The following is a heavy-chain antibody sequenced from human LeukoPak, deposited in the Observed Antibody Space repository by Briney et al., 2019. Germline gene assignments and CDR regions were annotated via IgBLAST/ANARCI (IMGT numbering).Heavy chain of an antibody. V-gene: IGHV1-69*04. J-gene: IGHJ4*02. CDR3: ARSPKGDY. CDR1: GGTFSSYA. CDR2: IIPILGIA. Sequence: SVKVSCKASGGTFSSYAISWVRQAPGQGLEWMGRIIPILGIANYAQKLQGRVTMTTDTSTSTAYMELRSLRSDDTAVYYCARSPKGDYWGQGTLVTVSS.